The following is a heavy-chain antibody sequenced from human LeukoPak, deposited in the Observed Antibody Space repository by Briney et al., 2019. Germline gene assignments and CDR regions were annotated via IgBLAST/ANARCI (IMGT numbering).Heavy chain of an antibody. J-gene: IGHJ6*02. CDR1: GFSFSSYS. V-gene: IGHV3-48*04. CDR3: ATPPLSGTGSSRPLAGMDV. D-gene: IGHD3-10*01. CDR2: ISHTGSTM. Sequence: GGSLRLSCAASGFSFSSYSMNWVRQAPWKGLEWVSYISHTGSTMSYADSVKGRFTISRDNARNSLYLQMNSLRAEDTAVYYCATPPLSGTGSSRPLAGMDVWGQGTTVTVSS.